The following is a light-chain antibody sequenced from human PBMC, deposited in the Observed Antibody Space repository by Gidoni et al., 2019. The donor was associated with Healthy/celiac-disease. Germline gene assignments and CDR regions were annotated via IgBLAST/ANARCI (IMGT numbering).Light chain of an antibody. CDR2: SNN. CDR1: SSNIGSNT. Sequence: QSVLTQPPSASGTPGQRVTISCSGSSSNIGSNTVTWYQQLPGTAPKLLIYSNNQRPSGVPDRFSGSKSATSASLAISGLQSEDEADYYCAAWDDSLNGYVFGTGTKVTVL. CDR3: AAWDDSLNGYV. J-gene: IGLJ1*01. V-gene: IGLV1-44*01.